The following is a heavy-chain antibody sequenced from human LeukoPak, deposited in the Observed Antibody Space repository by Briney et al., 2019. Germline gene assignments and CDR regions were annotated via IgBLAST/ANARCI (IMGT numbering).Heavy chain of an antibody. Sequence: GRSLRLSCAASGFTFSSYGMHWVRQAPGKGLEWVAVIWYDGSKKYYADSVKGRFTISRDNSKNTLYLQMNSLRAEDTAVYYCANCYGSDSGYFVYWGQGTLVGVSS. V-gene: IGHV3-33*06. CDR3: ANCYGSDSGYFVY. J-gene: IGHJ4*02. D-gene: IGHD3-10*01. CDR1: GFTFSSYG. CDR2: IWYDGSKK.